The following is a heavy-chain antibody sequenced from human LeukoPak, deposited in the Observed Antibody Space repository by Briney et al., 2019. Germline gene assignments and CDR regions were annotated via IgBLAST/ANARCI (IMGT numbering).Heavy chain of an antibody. D-gene: IGHD3-10*01. Sequence: GGSLRLSCAASGFTFDDYGMSWVRQAPGKGLEWVSGIKWDGGRTGYADSVKGRFTISRDNAKNSVYLQMNSLRAEDTAVYYCARETYGSGSYSYYYFYMDVWGKGTTVTISS. CDR3: ARETYGSGSYSYYYFYMDV. V-gene: IGHV3-20*04. CDR1: GFTFDDYG. J-gene: IGHJ6*03. CDR2: IKWDGGRT.